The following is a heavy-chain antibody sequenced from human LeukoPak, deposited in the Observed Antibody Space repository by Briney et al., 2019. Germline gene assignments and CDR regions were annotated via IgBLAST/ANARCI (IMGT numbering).Heavy chain of an antibody. Sequence: SETLSLTCAVYGGSFSGYYWSWIRQPPGKGLEWIGEINHSGSTNYNPSPKSRVTISVDTSKNQFSLKLSSVTAADTAVYYCARAVTMIVVDNFDYWGQGTLVTVSS. J-gene: IGHJ4*02. CDR3: ARAVTMIVVDNFDY. D-gene: IGHD3-22*01. CDR1: GGSFSGYY. V-gene: IGHV4-34*01. CDR2: INHSGST.